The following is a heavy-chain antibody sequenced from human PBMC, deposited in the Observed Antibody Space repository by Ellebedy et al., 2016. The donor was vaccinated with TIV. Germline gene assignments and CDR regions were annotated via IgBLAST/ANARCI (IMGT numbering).Heavy chain of an antibody. Sequence: AASVKVSCKASGFNFSNSAIQWVRQARGQRLEWIGWIVVGSARANYARNFQERVIITRDMPTGTAYMELSSRRSEDTAVYYCAAGSSSAKIWGQGTLVTVSS. D-gene: IGHD6-6*01. CDR1: GFNFSNSA. J-gene: IGHJ4*02. V-gene: IGHV1-58*02. CDR3: AAGSSSAKI. CDR2: IVVGSARA.